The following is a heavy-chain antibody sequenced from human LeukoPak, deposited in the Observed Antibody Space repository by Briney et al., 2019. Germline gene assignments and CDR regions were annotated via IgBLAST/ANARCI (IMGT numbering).Heavy chain of an antibody. CDR3: ARTYYDFWSGYFSGGNYYYYGMDV. D-gene: IGHD3-3*01. J-gene: IGHJ6*02. CDR2: IYYSGST. Sequence: SETLSLTCTVSGGSVSSGSYYWSWLRQPPGKGLEWIGYIYYSGSTNYNPSLKSRVTISVDTSKNQFSLKLSSVTAADTAVYYCARTYYDFWSGYFSGGNYYYYGMDVWGQGTTVTVSS. CDR1: GGSVSSGSYY. V-gene: IGHV4-61*01.